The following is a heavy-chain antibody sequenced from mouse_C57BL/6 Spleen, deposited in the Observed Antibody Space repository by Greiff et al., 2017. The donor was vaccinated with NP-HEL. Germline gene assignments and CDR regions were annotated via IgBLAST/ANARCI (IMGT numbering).Heavy chain of an antibody. D-gene: IGHD1-3*01. CDR1: GFTFSDYG. J-gene: IGHJ4*01. CDR3: ARGGVYDYDAMDY. CDR2: ITSGSSTI. Sequence: EVMLVESGGGLVKPGGSLKLSCAASGFTFSDYGMHWVAYITSGSSTIYYADTVKGRFTISRDNAKNTLFLQMTSLRSEDTSMYYCARGGVYDYDAMDYWGQGTSVTVSS. V-gene: IGHV5-17*01.